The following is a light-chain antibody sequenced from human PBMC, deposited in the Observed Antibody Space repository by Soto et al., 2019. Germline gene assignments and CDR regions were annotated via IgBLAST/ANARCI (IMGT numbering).Light chain of an antibody. V-gene: IGKV1-39*01. Sequence: DIQMTQSPSSLPTSVGDRVTITCRASQSISTNLNWYRQKPGKAPKLLIYAASSLQSGVPSRFSGSGSGTDFTLTISSLQPEDFATYYCQQSYSTPYTFGQGTKLEIK. J-gene: IGKJ2*01. CDR1: QSISTN. CDR3: QQSYSTPYT. CDR2: AAS.